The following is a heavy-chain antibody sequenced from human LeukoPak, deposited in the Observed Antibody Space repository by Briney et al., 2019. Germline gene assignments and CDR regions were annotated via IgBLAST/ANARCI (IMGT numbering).Heavy chain of an antibody. V-gene: IGHV3-48*04. J-gene: IGHJ4*02. CDR1: GFTFSSYT. Sequence: GGSLRLSCAASGFTFSSYTMNWVRQAPGKGLEWVSYSSSSGTTIYYAESVKGRFTISRDNAKNSLHLQMNSLRAEDTAVYYCASQDVFRYHDYWGQGTLVTVSS. CDR2: SSSSGTTI. CDR3: ASQDVFRYHDY. D-gene: IGHD2-2*01.